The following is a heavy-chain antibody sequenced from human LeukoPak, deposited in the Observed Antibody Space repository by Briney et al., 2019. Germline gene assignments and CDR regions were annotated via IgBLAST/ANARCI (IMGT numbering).Heavy chain of an antibody. J-gene: IGHJ4*02. Sequence: GGSLRLSCAASGFTLSSYAMSWVRQAPGKGLEWVSAISDTGNTYHADSVKGRFTISRDSSKNTLYLQMNSLRAEDTAVYYCASLVVSDYWGQGTLVTVSS. CDR1: GFTLSSYA. D-gene: IGHD3-22*01. CDR3: ASLVVSDY. V-gene: IGHV3-23*01. CDR2: ISDTGNT.